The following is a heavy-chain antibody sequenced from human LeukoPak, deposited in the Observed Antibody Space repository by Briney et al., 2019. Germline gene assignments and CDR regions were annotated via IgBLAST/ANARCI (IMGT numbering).Heavy chain of an antibody. D-gene: IGHD2-21*02. CDR2: LNRDGSVT. CDR1: GFTFSSDW. J-gene: IGHJ3*02. V-gene: IGHV3-74*03. CDR3: ARDLGDCVGYDAFDI. Sequence: GGSLRLSCAASGFTFSSDWMHWVRQAPGKRLVWVSRLNRDGSVTAYADSVKGRFTISRDNAKNTLFLEMNSLRAEDTAVYYCARDLGDCVGYDAFDIWGQGTMVTVSS.